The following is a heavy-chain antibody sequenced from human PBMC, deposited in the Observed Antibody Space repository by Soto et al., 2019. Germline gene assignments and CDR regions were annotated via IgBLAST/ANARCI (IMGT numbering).Heavy chain of an antibody. Sequence: EVQLVESGGGLVQPGGSLRLSCAASGFTFSNYWMHWVRQAPGKGLVWVSRINSDGSSTSYADSVKGRFTISRDNSRNTVYLQMNSLRADDTAVYYCARDASYYSLWSGYYPSRNGMDVWGQGTTVTVSS. CDR3: ARDASYYSLWSGYYPSRNGMDV. CDR1: GFTFSNYW. V-gene: IGHV3-74*01. CDR2: INSDGSST. D-gene: IGHD3-3*01. J-gene: IGHJ6*02.